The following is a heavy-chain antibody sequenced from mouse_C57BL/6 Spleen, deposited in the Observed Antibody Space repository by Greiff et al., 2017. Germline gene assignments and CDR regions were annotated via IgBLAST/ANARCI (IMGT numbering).Heavy chain of an antibody. CDR3: AKPYCGSSSYFDY. CDR1: GYAFSSYW. CDR2: IYPGDGDT. J-gene: IGHJ2*01. V-gene: IGHV1-80*01. Sequence: VQLQQSGAELVKPGASVKISCKASGYAFSSYWMNWVKQRPGKGLEWIGQIYPGDGDTNYNGKFKGKATLTADKSSSTAYMQLSSLTSEDSAVYFCAKPYCGSSSYFDYWGQGTTLTVSS. D-gene: IGHD1-1*01.